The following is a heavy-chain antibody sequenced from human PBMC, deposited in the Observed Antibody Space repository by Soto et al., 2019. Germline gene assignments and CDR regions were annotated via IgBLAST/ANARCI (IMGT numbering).Heavy chain of an antibody. CDR1: GYTFTSYY. Sequence: ASVKVSCKASGYTFTSYYMHWVRQAPGQGLVWMVIINPSGGSTSYAQKFQGRVTMARDTSTSTVYMELSSLRSEDAAVYYCARNPVLMVYGNWFDPWGQGTLVTVSS. V-gene: IGHV1-46*01. CDR3: ARNPVLMVYGNWFDP. CDR2: INPSGGST. J-gene: IGHJ5*02. D-gene: IGHD2-8*01.